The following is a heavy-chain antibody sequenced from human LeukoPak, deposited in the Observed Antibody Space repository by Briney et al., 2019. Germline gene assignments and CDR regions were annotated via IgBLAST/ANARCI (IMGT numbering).Heavy chain of an antibody. Sequence: SETLSLTCTVSGGSISSSSYSWSWIRQPPGKGLEWIGEINHSGSTNYNPSLKSRVTISVDTSKNQFSLKLSSVTAADTAVYYCARGRKLQYCTNGVCYSPRPFAYWGQGTLVTVSS. CDR3: ARGRKLQYCTNGVCYSPRPFAY. D-gene: IGHD2-8*01. CDR2: INHSGST. J-gene: IGHJ4*02. V-gene: IGHV4-39*07. CDR1: GGSISSSSYS.